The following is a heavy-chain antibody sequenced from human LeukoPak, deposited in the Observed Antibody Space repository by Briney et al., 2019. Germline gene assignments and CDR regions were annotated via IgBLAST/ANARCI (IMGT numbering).Heavy chain of an antibody. V-gene: IGHV3-30*04. CDR2: ISHDGSNK. CDR1: GFTFSSYA. D-gene: IGHD2-2*01. J-gene: IGHJ6*04. CDR3: ARAVRYCSSTSCPKGTYYYYYGMDV. Sequence: GRSLRLSCAASGFTFSSYAMHWVRQAPGKRLEWVAAISHDGSNKYYADSVKGRFTISRDNSKNTLYLQMNSLRAEDTAVYYCARAVRYCSSTSCPKGTYYYYYGMDVWGKGTTVTVSS.